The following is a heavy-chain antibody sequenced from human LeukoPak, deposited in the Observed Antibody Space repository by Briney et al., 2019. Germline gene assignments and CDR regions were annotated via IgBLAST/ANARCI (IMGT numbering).Heavy chain of an antibody. V-gene: IGHV3-53*01. CDR3: ARGYGHYDAFDI. CDR1: GFNVNINY. J-gene: IGHJ3*02. D-gene: IGHD4-17*01. Sequence: GGSLRLSCAASGFNVNINYISWVRQAPGKGLEWVSVIYSGGSTYYADSVKGRFTMSRDISKNTLYLQMNSLRAEDTAVYYCARGYGHYDAFDIWGQGTMVTVSS. CDR2: IYSGGST.